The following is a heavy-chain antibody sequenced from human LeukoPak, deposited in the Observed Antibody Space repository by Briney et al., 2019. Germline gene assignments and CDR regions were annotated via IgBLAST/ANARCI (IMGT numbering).Heavy chain of an antibody. CDR2: IYCSGST. CDR3: AREDIVVVGAFDY. V-gene: IGHV4-59*01. Sequence: SETLSLTCTVSGGSISSYYWSWIRQPPGKGLEWIGYIYCSGSTNYNPSLKSRVTISVDTSKNQFSLKLNSVTAADTAVYYCAREDIVVVGAFDYWGQGTLVTVSS. CDR1: GGSISSYY. J-gene: IGHJ4*02. D-gene: IGHD2-15*01.